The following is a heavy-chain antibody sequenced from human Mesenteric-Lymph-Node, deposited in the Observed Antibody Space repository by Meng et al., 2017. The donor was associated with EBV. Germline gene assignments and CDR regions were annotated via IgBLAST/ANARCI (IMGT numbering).Heavy chain of an antibody. D-gene: IGHD5-12*01. CDR3: AHSTSVYSGSPTFFDY. J-gene: IGHJ4*02. CDR2: IYWDDDK. Sequence: QITLKESGPTLVKPXXXXPXTXTFXGFSLSSSGVGVGWIRQPPGKALEWLALIYWDDDKRYSPSLKSRLTITKDTSKNQVVLTMTNMDPVDTATYYCAHSTSVYSGSPTFFDYWGQGTLVTVSS. CDR1: GFSLSSSGVG. V-gene: IGHV2-5*02.